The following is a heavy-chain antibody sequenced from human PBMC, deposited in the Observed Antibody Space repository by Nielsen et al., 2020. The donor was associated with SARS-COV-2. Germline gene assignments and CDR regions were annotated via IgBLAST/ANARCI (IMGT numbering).Heavy chain of an antibody. CDR2: IWYDGSNK. D-gene: IGHD6-13*01. V-gene: IGHV3-33*06. CDR3: VKWGDSSSWYGAYYYYGMDV. J-gene: IGHJ6*02. Sequence: WIRQPPGKGLEWVAVIWYDGSNKYYADSVKGRFTISRDNSKNTLYLQMSSLRAEDTAVYYCVKWGDSSSWYGAYYYYGMDVWGQGTTVTVSS.